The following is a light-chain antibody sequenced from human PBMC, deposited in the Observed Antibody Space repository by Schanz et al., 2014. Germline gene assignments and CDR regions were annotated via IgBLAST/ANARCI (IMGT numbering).Light chain of an antibody. CDR1: ISDFGSYNL. CDR3: QAYDSRLSAWV. J-gene: IGLJ3*02. V-gene: IGLV2-14*02. Sequence: QSALTQPASVSGSPGQSITISCTGTISDFGSYNLVSWYRQHPGNPPKLIIYGGDKRPSGVSDRFSGSKSGNTASLTISGLQAEDEAEYYCQAYDSRLSAWVFGGGTKLTVL. CDR2: GGD.